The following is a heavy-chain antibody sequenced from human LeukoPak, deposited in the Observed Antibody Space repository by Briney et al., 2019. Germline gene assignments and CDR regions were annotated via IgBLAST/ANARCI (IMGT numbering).Heavy chain of an antibody. V-gene: IGHV3-48*03. CDR2: ISSSGSTI. Sequence: PGGSLRLSCAASGFTFSSYEMKWVRQAPGKGLEWVSYISSSGSTIYFADFVKGRFTISRDNAKNSLYLQMNSLRAEDTAVYYCARGMAVTDLGWYFDLWGRGTLVTVSS. CDR1: GFTFSSYE. J-gene: IGHJ2*01. D-gene: IGHD6-19*01. CDR3: ARGMAVTDLGWYFDL.